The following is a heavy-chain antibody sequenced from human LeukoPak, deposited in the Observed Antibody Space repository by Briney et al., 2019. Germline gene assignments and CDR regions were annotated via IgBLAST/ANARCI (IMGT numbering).Heavy chain of an antibody. D-gene: IGHD1-14*01. CDR1: GFTFSDYF. V-gene: IGHV3-11*01. J-gene: IGHJ4*02. CDR3: ARRTGHSYFDY. Sequence: GGSLRLSCAASGFTFSDYFMHWIRQAPGKGLEWVSYISGSGSIIYYADSVKGRFTISRDNAKNSLFLQMSSLRAEDTAEYYCARRTGHSYFDYWGQGTLVTVSS. CDR2: ISGSGSII.